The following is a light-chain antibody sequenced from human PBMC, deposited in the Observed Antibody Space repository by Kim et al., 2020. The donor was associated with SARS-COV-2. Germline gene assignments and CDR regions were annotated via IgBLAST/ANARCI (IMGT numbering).Light chain of an antibody. CDR1: QSVSSN. V-gene: IGKV3-15*01. CDR2: GAS. J-gene: IGKJ2*01. CDR3: QQYNNWPLYT. Sequence: EIVMTQSPATLSVSPGERATLSCRASQSVSSNLAWYQQKPGQAPRLLIYGASTRVTGIPARFSGSGSGTEFTLTISSLQSEDFAVYYCQQYNNWPLYTFGQGTKLEI.